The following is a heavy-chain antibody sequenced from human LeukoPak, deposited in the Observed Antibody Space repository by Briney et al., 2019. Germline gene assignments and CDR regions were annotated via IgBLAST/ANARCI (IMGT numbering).Heavy chain of an antibody. CDR3: ARNLLKYGSGSYYNGHYYYYGMDV. Sequence: GGSLRLSCAASGFTFSSYGMSWVRQAPGKGPEWVAGISDRGDRIYYTDSVKGRFTISRVNSKSTLYLLTNSLRAEDTAVYYCARNLLKYGSGSYYNGHYYYYGMDVWGRGTTVTVSS. D-gene: IGHD3-10*01. CDR2: ISDRGDRI. V-gene: IGHV3-23*01. CDR1: GFTFSSYG. J-gene: IGHJ6*02.